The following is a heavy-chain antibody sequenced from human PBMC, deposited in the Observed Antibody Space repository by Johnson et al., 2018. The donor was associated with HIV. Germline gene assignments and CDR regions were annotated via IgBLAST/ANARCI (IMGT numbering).Heavy chain of an antibody. CDR3: ARSRYDSSGYGI. CDR2: IKSKTDGGTT. CDR1: GFTFDDYG. V-gene: IGHV3-15*01. D-gene: IGHD3-22*01. Sequence: VQLVESGGGVVRPGGSLRLSCAASGFTFDDYGMSWVRQAPGKGLEWVSGIKSKTDGGTTDYAAPVKGRFTISRDDSKNTLYLQMNSLKTEDTAVYYCARSRYDSSGYGIWGQGTMVTVSS. J-gene: IGHJ3*02.